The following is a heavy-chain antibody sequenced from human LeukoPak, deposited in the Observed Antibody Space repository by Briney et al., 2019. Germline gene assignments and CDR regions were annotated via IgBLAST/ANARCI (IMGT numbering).Heavy chain of an antibody. CDR2: TVLGSGDT. D-gene: IGHD6-13*01. CDR1: GLTFRTSA. J-gene: IGHJ4*02. V-gene: IGHV1-58*02. CDR3: AAGFSNHGYIY. Sequence: ASVKVSCKASGLTFRTSAMQWVRQTRGQGLVWIGWTVLGSGDTNYAQSLKERVTITRDMSTSTAYMELSSLRFEDTAIYYCAAGFSNHGYIYWGQGTLVTVSS.